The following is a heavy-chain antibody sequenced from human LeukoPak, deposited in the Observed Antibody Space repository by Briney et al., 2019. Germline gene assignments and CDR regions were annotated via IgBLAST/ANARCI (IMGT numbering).Heavy chain of an antibody. D-gene: IGHD6-19*01. Sequence: SETLSLTCTVSGDSLSSNYWSWIRQPPGKGLEWIGYIYYSGSTNYNPSLKSRVTISVDTSKNQFSLKLSSVTAADTAVYYCARANPYSSGWSFDYWGQGTLVTVSS. CDR3: ARANPYSSGWSFDY. CDR1: GDSLSSNY. J-gene: IGHJ4*02. V-gene: IGHV4-59*01. CDR2: IYYSGST.